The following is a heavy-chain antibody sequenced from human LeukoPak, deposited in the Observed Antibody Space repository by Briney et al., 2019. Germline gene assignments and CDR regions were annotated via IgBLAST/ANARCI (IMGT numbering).Heavy chain of an antibody. Sequence: SETLSLTCAVYGGSFSGYYWSWIRQTPGKGLEWIGEVNHSGYTNMNPSLKSRVTISVDTSKDQFSLMMTSVTAADTAVYFCARMTTGHDYWGQGILVTVSP. CDR3: ARMTTGHDY. CDR1: GGSFSGYY. CDR2: VNHSGYT. V-gene: IGHV4-34*01. D-gene: IGHD4-17*01. J-gene: IGHJ4*02.